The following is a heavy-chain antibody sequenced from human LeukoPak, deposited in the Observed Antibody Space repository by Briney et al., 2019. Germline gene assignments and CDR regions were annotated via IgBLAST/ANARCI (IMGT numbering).Heavy chain of an antibody. V-gene: IGHV3-66*01. D-gene: IGHD1-26*01. Sequence: GGSLRLSCAASGFTVSSNYMSWVRQAPGKGLEWASVIYSGGSTYYADSVKGRFTISRDNSKNTLYLQMNSLRAEDTAVYYCARDLQVGATEGGGLDYWGQGTLVTVSS. CDR3: ARDLQVGATEGGGLDY. CDR1: GFTVSSNY. CDR2: IYSGGST. J-gene: IGHJ4*02.